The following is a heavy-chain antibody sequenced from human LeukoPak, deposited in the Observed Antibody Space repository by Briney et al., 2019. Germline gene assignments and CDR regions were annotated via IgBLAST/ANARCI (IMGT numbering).Heavy chain of an antibody. CDR3: ASLSYYYDSSGYIDY. CDR1: GGSISSSSYY. D-gene: IGHD3-22*01. V-gene: IGHV4-39*01. Sequence: SETLSLTCTVSGGSISSSSYYWGWIRQPPGKGLEWIGSIYYSGSTYYNPSLKSRVTISVDTSKNQSSLKLSSVTAADTAVYYCASLSYYYDSSGYIDYWGQGTLVTVSS. CDR2: IYYSGST. J-gene: IGHJ4*02.